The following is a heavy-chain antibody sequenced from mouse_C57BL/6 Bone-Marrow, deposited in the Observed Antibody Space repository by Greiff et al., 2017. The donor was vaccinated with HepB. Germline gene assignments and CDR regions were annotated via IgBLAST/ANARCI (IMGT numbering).Heavy chain of an antibody. V-gene: IGHV1-9*01. CDR2: ILPGSGST. D-gene: IGHD1-1*01. Sequence: QVQLQQSGAELMKPGASVKLSCKATGYTFTGYWTVWVKPWSGHGLEWIGEILPGSGSTNYNEKFKGKATFTADTFSNTAYMRLSSLTTEDSFIYYWGATVVDPFDYLCQGTTLTVSS. CDR1: GYTFTGYW. CDR3: GATVVDPFDY. J-gene: IGHJ2*01.